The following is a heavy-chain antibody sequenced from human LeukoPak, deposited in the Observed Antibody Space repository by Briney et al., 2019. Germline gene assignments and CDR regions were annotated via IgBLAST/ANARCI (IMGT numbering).Heavy chain of an antibody. Sequence: SETLSLTCTVSGGSISSSSYYWGWIRQPPLSGREWFGSIYYSGSTYYNPSLKSRVTISVDTSKNQFSLKLSSVTAADTAVYYCARQTEWLRLLSFDYWGQGTLVTVSS. CDR2: IYYSGST. D-gene: IGHD5-12*01. CDR1: GGSISSSSYY. CDR3: ARQTEWLRLLSFDY. V-gene: IGHV4-39*01. J-gene: IGHJ4*02.